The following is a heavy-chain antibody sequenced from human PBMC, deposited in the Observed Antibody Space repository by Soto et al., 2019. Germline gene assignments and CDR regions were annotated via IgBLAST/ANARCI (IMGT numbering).Heavy chain of an antibody. Sequence: ASVKVSCKASGYTFTSYGISWVRQAPGQGLERMGWISAYNGNTNYAQKLQGRVTMTTDTSTSTAYMGLRSLGSDGTAVYYCARTQSGLVGSDFDFWGQGTLVTVSS. CDR3: ARTQSGLVGSDFDF. J-gene: IGHJ4*02. D-gene: IGHD5-12*01. CDR2: ISAYNGNT. CDR1: GYTFTSYG. V-gene: IGHV1-18*01.